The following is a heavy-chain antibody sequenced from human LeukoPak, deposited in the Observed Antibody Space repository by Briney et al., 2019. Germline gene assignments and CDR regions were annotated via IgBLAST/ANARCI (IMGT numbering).Heavy chain of an antibody. D-gene: IGHD4-23*01. CDR1: GYTFISYG. Sequence: ASVKVSCKASGYTFISYGVTWVRQAPGQGLEWMGWISAYNGNTNYAQKLQGRVTMTTDTSTSTAYMELRSLRSDDTAVYYCARDLGDYGGKGWSPFDIWGQGTMVTVSS. CDR3: ARDLGDYGGKGWSPFDI. V-gene: IGHV1-18*01. CDR2: ISAYNGNT. J-gene: IGHJ3*02.